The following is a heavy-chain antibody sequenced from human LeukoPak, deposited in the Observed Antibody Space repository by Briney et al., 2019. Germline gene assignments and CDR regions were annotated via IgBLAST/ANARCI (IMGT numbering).Heavy chain of an antibody. Sequence: GGSLRLSCAASGFTLKIYPMHWVRQAPGKGLEWLSVISHDGSDKNNADSVKGRVIISRDNSKNTVYLQLNSLRPEDTAMYYCAREGVQTTVDAFDIWGLETMVIVSS. D-gene: IGHD4-17*01. J-gene: IGHJ3*02. CDR1: GFTLKIYP. CDR2: ISHDGSDK. V-gene: IGHV3-30*04. CDR3: AREGVQTTVDAFDI.